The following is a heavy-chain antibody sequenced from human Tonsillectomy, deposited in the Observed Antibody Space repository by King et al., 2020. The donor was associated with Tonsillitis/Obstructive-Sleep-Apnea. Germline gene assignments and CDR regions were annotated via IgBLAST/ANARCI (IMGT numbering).Heavy chain of an antibody. CDR2: IGTAGDT. J-gene: IGHJ3*02. Sequence: VQLVESGGGLVQTGGSLRLSCAASGFTFSSYDMHWVRQATGKGLEWVSAIGTAGDTYYPGSAKGRFTISRENAKNSLYLQMNSLRAGDTAVYYCARGRDSSGYYYDAFDIWGQGTMVTVSS. D-gene: IGHD3-22*01. CDR3: ARGRDSSGYYYDAFDI. V-gene: IGHV3-13*01. CDR1: GFTFSSYD.